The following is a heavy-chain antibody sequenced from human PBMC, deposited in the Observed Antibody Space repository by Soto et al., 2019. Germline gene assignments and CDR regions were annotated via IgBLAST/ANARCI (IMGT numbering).Heavy chain of an antibody. CDR1: GGSISSSGYY. CDR3: ASIRSLVRGVITKGDYMDV. V-gene: IGHV4-61*08. D-gene: IGHD3-10*01. Sequence: SETLSLTCTVSGGSISSSGYYWSWIRQHPGKGLEWIGYIYYSGSTYYNPSLKSRVTISVDTSKNQFSLKLSSVTAADTAVYYCASIRSLVRGVITKGDYMDVWGKGTTVTVSS. J-gene: IGHJ6*03. CDR2: IYYSGST.